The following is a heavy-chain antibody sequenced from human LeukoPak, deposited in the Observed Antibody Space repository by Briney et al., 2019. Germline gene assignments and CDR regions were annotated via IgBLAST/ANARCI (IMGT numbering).Heavy chain of an antibody. Sequence: GESLKISCKGSGYSFTSYWIGWVRQMPGKGLEWMGIINPGDSETRYSPSFQGQVTISVDKSISTAYLQWSSPEASDTAMYYCARRPSGGSTWFDPWGQGTLVTVSS. CDR3: ARRPSGGSTWFDP. CDR2: INPGDSET. D-gene: IGHD2-8*02. V-gene: IGHV5-51*01. CDR1: GYSFTSYW. J-gene: IGHJ5*02.